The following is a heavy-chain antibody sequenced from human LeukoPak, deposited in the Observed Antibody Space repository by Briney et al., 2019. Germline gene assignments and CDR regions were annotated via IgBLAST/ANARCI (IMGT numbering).Heavy chain of an antibody. V-gene: IGHV3-53*01. J-gene: IGHJ3*02. CDR1: GFTFSGYY. CDR2: IYSGGST. CDR3: ARERLYAFDI. Sequence: PGGSLRLSCAASGFTFSGYYMSWVRQAPGKGLEWVSVIYSGGSTYYADSVKGRFTISRDNSKNTLYLQMNSLRAEDTAVYYCARERLYAFDIWGQGTMVTVSS. D-gene: IGHD4/OR15-4a*01.